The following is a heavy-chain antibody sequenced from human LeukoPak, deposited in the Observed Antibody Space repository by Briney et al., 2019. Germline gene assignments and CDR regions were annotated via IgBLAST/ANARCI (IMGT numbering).Heavy chain of an antibody. CDR3: LTMPPRY. V-gene: IGHV3-73*01. CDR1: GFTISVAA. J-gene: IGHJ4*02. Sequence: GKSLSLSCAASGFTISVAAMHWVRQASGKGLEWVGHIRSKAKSYATAYAASVKGRFTISRDDSKNTAYLQMNSLKTEDTAVYSCLTMPPRYWGQGTLVTVSS. CDR2: IRSKAKSYAT. D-gene: IGHD2/OR15-2a*01.